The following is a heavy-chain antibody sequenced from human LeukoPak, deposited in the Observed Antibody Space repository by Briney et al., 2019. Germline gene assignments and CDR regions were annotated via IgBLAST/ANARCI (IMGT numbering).Heavy chain of an antibody. J-gene: IGHJ3*02. CDR3: ARRRGKISYDSSGYYYVGDAFDI. Sequence: GGSLRLSCAASGFTFSSYSMNWVRQAPGKGLEWVSSISSSSSYIYYADSVKGRFTISRDNAKNSLYLQMNSLRAEDTAVYYCARRRGKISYDSSGYYYVGDAFDIWGQGTMVTVSS. D-gene: IGHD3-22*01. CDR2: ISSSSSYI. CDR1: GFTFSSYS. V-gene: IGHV3-21*01.